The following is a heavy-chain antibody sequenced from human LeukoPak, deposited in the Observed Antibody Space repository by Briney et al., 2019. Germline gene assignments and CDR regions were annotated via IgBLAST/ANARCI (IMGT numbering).Heavy chain of an antibody. CDR3: ARQGELAIDY. V-gene: IGHV4-59*08. J-gene: IGHJ4*02. Sequence: SETLSLTRSVSGSSITNYYWSWIRQSPGKGLEWIGFIYNTGRTNYNPSLQSRVTMSIDTSKNQFSLKLSSVTAADTAVYYCARQGELAIDYWGQGTLVTVSS. CDR1: GSSITNYY. CDR2: IYNTGRT. D-gene: IGHD1-26*01.